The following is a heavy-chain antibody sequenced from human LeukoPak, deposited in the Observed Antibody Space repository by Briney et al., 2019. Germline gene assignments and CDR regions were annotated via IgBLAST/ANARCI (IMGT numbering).Heavy chain of an antibody. V-gene: IGHV3-30*02. CDR3: AKAIWVAATSSWFCLDY. CDR1: GFSFSGYG. D-gene: IGHD3-10*01. CDR2: IHYDGARS. Sequence: GGSLRLSCAASGFSFSGYGMHWVRQAPGKGLEWVAFIHYDGARSYYADSVKGRFTISRDNPRNTLYLQMNSLRPEDTAVYYCAKAIWVAATSSWFCLDYWGQGTLVTVSS. J-gene: IGHJ4*02.